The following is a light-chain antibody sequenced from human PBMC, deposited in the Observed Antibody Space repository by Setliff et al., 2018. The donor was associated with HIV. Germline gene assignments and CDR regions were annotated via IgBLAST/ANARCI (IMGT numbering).Light chain of an antibody. CDR2: GAS. CDR3: QQYGSSPYI. CDR1: QSVSSNQ. Sequence: EIVLTQSPGTLSLSPGERATLSCRASQSVSSNQLAWYQQKPGQAPSLLIYGASSRAIGIPDRFRGSGSGTDFTLTISRLEPEDFAVYYCQQYGSSPYIFGQGTKVDIK. J-gene: IGKJ2*01. V-gene: IGKV3-20*01.